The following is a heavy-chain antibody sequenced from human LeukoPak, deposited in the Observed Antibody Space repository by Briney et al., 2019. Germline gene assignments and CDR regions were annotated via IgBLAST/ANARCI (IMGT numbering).Heavy chain of an antibody. D-gene: IGHD3-10*01. CDR2: MYYSGST. J-gene: IGHJ4*02. Sequence: SETLSLTCTVSGGSISSSSYYWGWIRQPPVKGLEWIGSMYYSGSTYYNPSLKSRVTISVDTSKNQFSLKLSSVTAADTAVYYCVSRELLRYYFDYWGQGTLVTVSS. CDR3: VSRELLRYYFDY. V-gene: IGHV4-39*07. CDR1: GGSISSSSYY.